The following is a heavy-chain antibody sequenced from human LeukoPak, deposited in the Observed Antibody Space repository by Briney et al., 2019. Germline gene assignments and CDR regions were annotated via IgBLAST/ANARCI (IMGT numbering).Heavy chain of an antibody. CDR2: ISGSGGST. V-gene: IGHV3-23*01. J-gene: IGHJ2*01. CDR3: ARVRGYSGYDPRSYWYFDL. D-gene: IGHD5-12*01. Sequence: GGSLRLSCAASGFTFSSYAMSWVRQAPGKGLEWVSAISGSGGSTYYADSVKGRFTISRDDSKNTLYLQMSRLRAEDTALYFCARVRGYSGYDPRSYWYFDLWGRGTLVTVSS. CDR1: GFTFSSYA.